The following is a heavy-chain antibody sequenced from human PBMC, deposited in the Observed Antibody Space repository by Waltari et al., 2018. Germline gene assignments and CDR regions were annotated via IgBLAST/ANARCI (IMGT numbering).Heavy chain of an antibody. CDR2: INHSGST. J-gene: IGHJ4*02. CDR1: GGSFSGYY. D-gene: IGHD6-19*01. Sequence: QVQLQQWGAGLLKPSETLSLPCAVYGGSFSGYYWSWIRQPPGKGLEWIGEINHSGSTNYNPSLKSRVTISVDTSKNQFSLKLSSVTAADTAVYYCARSGYSSGWYRGYFDYWGQGTLVTVSS. CDR3: ARSGYSSGWYRGYFDY. V-gene: IGHV4-34*01.